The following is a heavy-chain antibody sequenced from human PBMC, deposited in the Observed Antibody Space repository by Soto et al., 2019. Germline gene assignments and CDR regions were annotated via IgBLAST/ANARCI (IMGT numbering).Heavy chain of an antibody. V-gene: IGHV4-31*03. CDR3: ARVWVGSSGWYGGWFDP. CDR1: GGSISSGGYY. J-gene: IGHJ5*02. CDR2: IYYSGGT. Sequence: QVQLQESGPGLVKPSQTLSLTCTVSGGSISSGGYYWSWIRQHPGKGLEWIGYIYYSGGTYYNPSLKSRVTISVDTSKNQFSLKLSSVTAADTAVYYCARVWVGSSGWYGGWFDPWGQGTLVTVSS. D-gene: IGHD6-19*01.